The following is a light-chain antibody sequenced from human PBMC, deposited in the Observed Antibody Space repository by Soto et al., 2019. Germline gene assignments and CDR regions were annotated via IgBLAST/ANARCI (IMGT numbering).Light chain of an antibody. V-gene: IGKV1-12*01. CDR1: QGISSW. CDR3: QETTSFPLT. Sequence: DIQITQSPSFVSASVGDRVTITCRASQGISSWLAWYQHRPGRAPKLLIHAASNLESGVPSRFSGSGSGSDFTLTISSLQPGDFATYYCQETTSFPLTFGGGTKVEIK. CDR2: AAS. J-gene: IGKJ4*01.